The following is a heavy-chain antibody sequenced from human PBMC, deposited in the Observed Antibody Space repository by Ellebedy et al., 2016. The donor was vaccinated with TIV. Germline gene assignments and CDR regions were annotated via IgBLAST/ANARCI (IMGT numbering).Heavy chain of an antibody. Sequence: AASVKVSCKASGYTFTDYYLHWVRQAPGQGLKWLGWINPNSGGTNFAQKFQGWVTLTRDTTITTAYMELSSLTSDDTATAVFYCARGGSSNWYEAFDFWGQGTLVTASS. CDR1: GYTFTDYY. D-gene: IGHD6-13*01. J-gene: IGHJ4*02. CDR3: ARGGSSNWYEAFDF. V-gene: IGHV1-2*04. CDR2: INPNSGGT.